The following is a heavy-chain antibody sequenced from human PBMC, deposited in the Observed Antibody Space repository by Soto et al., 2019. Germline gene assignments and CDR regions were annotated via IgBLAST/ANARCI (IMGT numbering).Heavy chain of an antibody. V-gene: IGHV3-30-3*01. CDR1: GFTFSSYA. D-gene: IGHD6-13*01. CDR2: ISYDGSNK. Sequence: GVSLRLSCAASGFTFSSYAMHWVRQAPGKGLEWVAVISYDGSNKYYADSVKGRFTISRDNSKNTLYLQMNSLRAEDTAVYYCARELPGPQQLVPAHGMDVWGQGTTVTVSS. J-gene: IGHJ6*02. CDR3: ARELPGPQQLVPAHGMDV.